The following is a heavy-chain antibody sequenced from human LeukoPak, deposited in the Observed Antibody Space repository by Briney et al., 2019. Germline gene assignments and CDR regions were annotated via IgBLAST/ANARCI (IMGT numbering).Heavy chain of an antibody. CDR3: ARDLLVTAPNHYGMDV. Sequence: GGSLRLSCAASGFTFSSYSMKWVRQAPGKGLEWVSSISSSSSYIYYADSVKGRFTISRDNAKNSLYLQMNSLRAEDTAVYYCARDLLVTAPNHYGMDVWGQGTTVTVSS. D-gene: IGHD2-21*02. CDR2: ISSSSSYI. V-gene: IGHV3-21*01. CDR1: GFTFSSYS. J-gene: IGHJ6*02.